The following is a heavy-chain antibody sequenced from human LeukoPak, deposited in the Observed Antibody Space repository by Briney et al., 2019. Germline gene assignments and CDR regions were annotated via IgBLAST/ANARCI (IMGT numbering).Heavy chain of an antibody. J-gene: IGHJ4*02. V-gene: IGHV4-34*01. CDR1: GGSFSGYF. D-gene: IGHD6-13*01. Sequence: SETLSLTCAAYGGSFSGYFWSWIRQPPGKGLEWVWEINHSGSTNYNPSLKSRVTISVDNSKNQLSLKLSSVTAADTAVYYCARDIRAAGGFDYWGQGTLVTVSS. CDR2: INHSGST. CDR3: ARDIRAAGGFDY.